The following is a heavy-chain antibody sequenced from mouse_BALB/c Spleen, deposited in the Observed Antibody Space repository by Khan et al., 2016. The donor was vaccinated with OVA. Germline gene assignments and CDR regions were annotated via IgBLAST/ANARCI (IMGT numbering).Heavy chain of an antibody. Sequence: QVQLQQSGAELARPGASVKLSCKASGYTFTDYYINWVKQRTGQGLEWIGEISPGSGDTYYNARFKGKATLTADKSSSKSYMQLSSLTSEASAVSYCARRNYFGYTFAYWGQGTLVTVSA. D-gene: IGHD1-2*01. CDR2: ISPGSGDT. CDR1: GYTFTDYY. CDR3: ARRNYFGYTFAY. J-gene: IGHJ3*01. V-gene: IGHV1-77*01.